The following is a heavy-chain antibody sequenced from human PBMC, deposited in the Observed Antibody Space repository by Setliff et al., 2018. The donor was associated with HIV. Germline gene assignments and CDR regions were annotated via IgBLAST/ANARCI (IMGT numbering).Heavy chain of an antibody. J-gene: IGHJ6*03. CDR2: ISRDGDNS. CDR3: ARCPRYCSGSGCDPQYSHMDV. Sequence: PGGSLRLSCAASGFTFTNYYMHWVRQVPGKGLVWVSLISRDGDNSHCADSVKGRFTISRDNAKNTLYLQMNSLRVEDTALYYCARCPRYCSGSGCDPQYSHMDVWGQGTTVTVSS. V-gene: IGHV3-74*01. CDR1: GFTFTNYY. D-gene: IGHD2-15*01.